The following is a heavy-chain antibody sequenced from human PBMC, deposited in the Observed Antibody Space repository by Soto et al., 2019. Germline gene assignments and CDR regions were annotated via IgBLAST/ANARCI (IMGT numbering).Heavy chain of an antibody. CDR1: GFTFSSYS. J-gene: IGHJ4*02. Sequence: PGGSLRLSCAASGFTFSSYSMNWVRQAPEKGLEWVSSISSSSNYIYYADSVKGRFTTSRDNAKNSLYLQMNSLRAEDTAVYYCARGPSPGGSRDFWGQGTLVTVSS. V-gene: IGHV3-21*01. CDR3: ARGPSPGGSRDF. CDR2: ISSSSNYI. D-gene: IGHD3-16*01.